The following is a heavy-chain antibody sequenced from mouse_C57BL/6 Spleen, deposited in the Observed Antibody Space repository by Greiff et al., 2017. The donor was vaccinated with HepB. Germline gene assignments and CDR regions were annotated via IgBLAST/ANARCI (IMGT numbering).Heavy chain of an antibody. CDR2: IYPGSGST. J-gene: IGHJ1*03. Sequence: QVQLQQPGAELVKPGASVKMSCKASGYTFTSYWITWVKQRPGQGLEWIGDIYPGSGSTNYNEKFKSKATLTVDTSSSTAYMQLSSLTSEDSAVYYCARSEYDYDGDWYFDVWGTGTTVTVSS. D-gene: IGHD2-4*01. CDR3: ARSEYDYDGDWYFDV. V-gene: IGHV1-55*01. CDR1: GYTFTSYW.